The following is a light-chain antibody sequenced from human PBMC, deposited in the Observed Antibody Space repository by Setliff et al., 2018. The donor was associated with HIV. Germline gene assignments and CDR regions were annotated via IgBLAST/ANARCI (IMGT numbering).Light chain of an antibody. CDR1: SSDVGGYDY. Sequence: QSVLAQPASVSGSPGQSITISCTGTSSDVGGYDYVSWYQQHPGKAPKLMIYEVSNRPSGVSNRFSGSKSGNTASLTISGLQAEDEADYYCSSYRSRNTRVFGGGTQLTVL. CDR2: EVS. J-gene: IGLJ3*02. CDR3: SSYRSRNTRV. V-gene: IGLV2-14*01.